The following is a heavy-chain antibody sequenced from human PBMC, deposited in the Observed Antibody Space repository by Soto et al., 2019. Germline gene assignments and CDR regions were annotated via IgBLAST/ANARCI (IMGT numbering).Heavy chain of an antibody. CDR1: GYTFTSYG. J-gene: IGHJ5*02. V-gene: IGHV1-18*01. Sequence: ASVKVSCKASGYTFTSYGISWVRQAPGQGLEWMGWISAYNGNTNYAQKLQGRVTITKDTSKNQVVLTMTNMDPVDTATYYCAHTVESLVVVAANHWFDPWGQGTLVTVSS. CDR3: AHTVESLVVVAANHWFDP. D-gene: IGHD2-15*01. CDR2: ISAYNGNT.